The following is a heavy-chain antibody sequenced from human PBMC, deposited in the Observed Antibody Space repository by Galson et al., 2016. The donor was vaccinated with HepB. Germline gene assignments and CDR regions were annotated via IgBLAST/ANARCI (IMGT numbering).Heavy chain of an antibody. Sequence: PALVKPTQTLTLTCTFSGFSLSSSGMSVTWIRQSPGKALEWLALIGWNDHKHYNTSLRTRLTISKDTSKNQVVLTMTNMDPVDTGTYYCARTLGPTVQTPYSDYWGQGTLVTVSS. V-gene: IGHV2-70*01. CDR1: GFSLSSSGMS. CDR3: ARTLGPTVQTPYSDY. CDR2: IGWNDHK. D-gene: IGHD4-23*01. J-gene: IGHJ4*02.